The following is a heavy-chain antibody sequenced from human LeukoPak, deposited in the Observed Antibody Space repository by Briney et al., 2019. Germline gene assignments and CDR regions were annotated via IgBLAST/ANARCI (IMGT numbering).Heavy chain of an antibody. CDR2: INPNSGGT. D-gene: IGHD6-13*01. Sequence: ASVKVSCKASGYTFTGYYMHWVRQAPGQGLEWMGWINPNSGGTNYAQKFQGRVTMTRDTSISTAYMELSRLRSDDTAVYYCARDRIAAAGYDYWGQGTLVTVSS. CDR3: ARDRIAAAGYDY. CDR1: GYTFTGYY. V-gene: IGHV1-2*02. J-gene: IGHJ4*02.